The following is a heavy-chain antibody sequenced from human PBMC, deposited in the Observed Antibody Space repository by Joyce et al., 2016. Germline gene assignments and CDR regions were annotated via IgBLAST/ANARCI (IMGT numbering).Heavy chain of an antibody. J-gene: IGHJ4*02. V-gene: IGHV3-53*01. Sequence: EVQLVESGGGLIQPGGSLRLSCVASGFTVSNNYMTWVRQAPGKGREWVSFIYSGGDTYYAASVKGRFTISRDKNTLYLQMNSLRVEDTAVYYCARVPGFHWGQGTLVTVSS. CDR2: IYSGGDT. CDR3: ARVPGFH. CDR1: GFTVSNNY.